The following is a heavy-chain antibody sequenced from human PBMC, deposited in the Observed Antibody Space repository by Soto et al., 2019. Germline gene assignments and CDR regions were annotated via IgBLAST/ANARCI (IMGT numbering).Heavy chain of an antibody. D-gene: IGHD3-9*01. CDR1: GGSFSGYY. V-gene: IGHV4-34*01. CDR3: ARGRRFRRRGYYDILTGYSEDS. J-gene: IGHJ4*02. CDR2: INHRGST. Sequence: QVQLQQSGAGLVKPSETLSLTCAVYGGSFSGYYWSWIRQPPGKGLEWIGEINHRGSTNYNPSLKSRVTISLHTSKHQFYLKLSSVAAADTAVYYCARGRRFRRRGYYDILTGYSEDSWGQGTLFTVSS.